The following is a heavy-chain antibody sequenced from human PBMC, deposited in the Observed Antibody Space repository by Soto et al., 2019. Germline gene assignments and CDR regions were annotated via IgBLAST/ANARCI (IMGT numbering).Heavy chain of an antibody. CDR3: ARTGGGGSCPDY. Sequence: QVQLVESGGDLVKPGGSLRLSCAASGFSFSDYYMSWMRQVPGKGLEWVSYIRGDSRTIYYAESVKGRFTVSRDNAKNSLYLQMSSLRAEDTAVYYCARTGGGGSCPDYWGQGTLVTVSS. CDR1: GFSFSDYY. D-gene: IGHD2-15*01. V-gene: IGHV3-11*01. CDR2: IRGDSRTI. J-gene: IGHJ4*02.